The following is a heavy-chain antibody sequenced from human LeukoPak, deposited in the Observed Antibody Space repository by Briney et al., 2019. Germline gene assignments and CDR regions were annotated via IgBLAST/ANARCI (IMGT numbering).Heavy chain of an antibody. CDR3: ARGSSPALPLDV. CDR2: TYYRSTMYN. J-gene: IGHJ6*04. D-gene: IGHD3-10*01. Sequence: TSQTLSLTCAISGDSVSSNNAAWNWIRQSPSRGLEWLVRTYYRSTMYNEYTLSVKSRVTINPDTSNHQFSLQLNSVTPEDTAVYYCARGSSPALPLDVWGKGTTVTVSS. V-gene: IGHV6-1*01. CDR1: GDSVSSNNAA.